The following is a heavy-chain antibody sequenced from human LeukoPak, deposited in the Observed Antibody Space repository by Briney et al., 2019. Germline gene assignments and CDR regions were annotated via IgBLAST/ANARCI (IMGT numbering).Heavy chain of an antibody. J-gene: IGHJ4*02. Sequence: GGSLRLSCAASGFPFGTYSMNWVRQAPGKGLEWISYITSSSAIIYYADSVEGRFTISRDNANNSLYLQINGLRAEDTAVYYCARVRGYHHDYWGQGTLVSVSS. CDR2: ITSSSAII. D-gene: IGHD6-13*01. CDR3: ARVRGYHHDY. V-gene: IGHV3-48*01. CDR1: GFPFGTYS.